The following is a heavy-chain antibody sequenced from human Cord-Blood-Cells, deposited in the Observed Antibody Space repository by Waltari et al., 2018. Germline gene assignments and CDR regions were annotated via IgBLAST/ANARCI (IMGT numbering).Heavy chain of an antibody. CDR2: IKQDGSEK. Sequence: EVQLVESGGGLVQPGGSLTLSCAASGFTFSSYWMSWVRRAPGKGLEWVANIKQDGSEKYYVDSVKGRFTISRDNAKNSLYLQMNSLRAEDTAVYYCARPGDSSSWYFDYWGQGTLVTVSS. CDR1: GFTFSSYW. J-gene: IGHJ4*02. CDR3: ARPGDSSSWYFDY. V-gene: IGHV3-7*01. D-gene: IGHD6-13*01.